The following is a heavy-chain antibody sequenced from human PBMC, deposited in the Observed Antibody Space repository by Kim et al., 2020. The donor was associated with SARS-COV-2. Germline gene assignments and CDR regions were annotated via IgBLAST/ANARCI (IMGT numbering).Heavy chain of an antibody. D-gene: IGHD3-10*01. Sequence: SVKVSCKASGGTFSSYAISWVRQAPGQGLEWMGRIIPILGIANYAQKFQGRVTITADKSTSTAYMELSSLRSEDTAVYYCAGGSLYYYGSGSLTLTGTDFDYWGQGTLVTVSS. CDR3: AGGSLYYYGSGSLTLTGTDFDY. V-gene: IGHV1-69*04. CDR2: IIPILGIA. CDR1: GGTFSSYA. J-gene: IGHJ4*02.